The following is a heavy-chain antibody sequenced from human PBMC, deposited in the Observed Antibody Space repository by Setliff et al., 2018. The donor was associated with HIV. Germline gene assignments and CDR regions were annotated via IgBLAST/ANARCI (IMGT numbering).Heavy chain of an antibody. CDR3: ARDIGDVPERTVFDV. J-gene: IGHJ3*01. D-gene: IGHD2-21*01. CDR2: IWYDGTNK. Sequence: HPGGSLRLSCAASGFPFSTYGMHWVCQAPGKGLESVALIWYDGTNKRYADSVKGRFTISRDNSKSTLFLQMNTLRAEDTAVYYCARDIGDVPERTVFDVWGQGEMVTVSS. CDR1: GFPFSTYG. V-gene: IGHV3-33*01.